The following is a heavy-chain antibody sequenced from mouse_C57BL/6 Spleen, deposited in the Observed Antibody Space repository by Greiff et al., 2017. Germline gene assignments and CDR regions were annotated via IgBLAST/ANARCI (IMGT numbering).Heavy chain of an antibody. CDR2: IHPNSGST. J-gene: IGHJ1*03. CDR3: ARRWDGYFDV. D-gene: IGHD4-1*01. Sequence: VQLQQSGAELVKPGASVKLSCKASGYTFTSYWMHWVKQRPGQGLEWIGMIHPNSGSTNYNEKFKSKATLTVDKSSSTAYMQLSSLTSEDSAVYYCARRWDGYFDVWGTGTTVTVSS. CDR1: GYTFTSYW. V-gene: IGHV1-64*01.